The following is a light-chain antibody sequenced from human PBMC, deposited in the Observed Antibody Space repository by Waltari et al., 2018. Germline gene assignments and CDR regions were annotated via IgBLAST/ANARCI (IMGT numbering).Light chain of an antibody. Sequence: QSALTQPASVSGSPGQSITIPCTGTSSDVGAYKYVSWYQRHPGKAPRLIIYDVDKRPSGVSDRFSGSKSGNTASLTISGLQAEYEADYYCSSYTSRNTWVFGGGTQVT. CDR3: SSYTSRNTWV. CDR2: DVD. CDR1: SSDVGAYKY. J-gene: IGLJ3*02. V-gene: IGLV2-14*03.